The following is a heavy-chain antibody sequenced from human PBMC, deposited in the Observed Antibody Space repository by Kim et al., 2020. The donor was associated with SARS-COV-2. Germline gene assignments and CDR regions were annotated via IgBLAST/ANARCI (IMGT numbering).Heavy chain of an antibody. Sequence: SETLSLTCAVYGGSFSGYYWSWIRQPPGKGLEWIGEINHSGSTNYNPSLKSRVTISVDTSKNQFSLKLSSVTAADTAVYYCARGREYCSGGRCYSNYFDYWGQGTLVTVSS. CDR1: GGSFSGYY. J-gene: IGHJ4*02. CDR2: INHSGST. D-gene: IGHD2-15*01. V-gene: IGHV4-34*01. CDR3: ARGREYCSGGRCYSNYFDY.